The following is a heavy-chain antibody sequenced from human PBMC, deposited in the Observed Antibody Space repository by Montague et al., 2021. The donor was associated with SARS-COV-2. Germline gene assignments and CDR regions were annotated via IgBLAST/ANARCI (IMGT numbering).Heavy chain of an antibody. CDR2: ISSSSSTI. Sequence: SLRLSCAASGFTFSSYSMNRVRQAPGKGLEWVSYISSSSSTIYYADSVEGRFTISRDNAKNSLYLQMNSLRDEDTAVYYCARDVRDYYGSGSYYRQRSHYYYYYGMDVWGQGTTVTVSS. D-gene: IGHD3-10*01. CDR3: ARDVRDYYGSGSYYRQRSHYYYYYGMDV. V-gene: IGHV3-48*02. CDR1: GFTFSSYS. J-gene: IGHJ6*02.